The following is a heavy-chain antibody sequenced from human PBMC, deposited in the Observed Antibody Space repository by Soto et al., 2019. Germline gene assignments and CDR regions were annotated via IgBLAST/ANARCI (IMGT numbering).Heavy chain of an antibody. V-gene: IGHV4-34*01. J-gene: IGHJ5*02. D-gene: IGHD6-13*01. CDR2: IYHSGST. CDR1: GGSFSGYY. Sequence: PSETLSLTCAVYGGSFSGYYWSWIRQPPGKGPEWIASIYHSGSTYYNPSLKSRVSISVDRPENQFSLKLSSVAAADTAVYYCVRESAVSGPNWFDTWGPGTLVTVSS. CDR3: VRESAVSGPNWFDT.